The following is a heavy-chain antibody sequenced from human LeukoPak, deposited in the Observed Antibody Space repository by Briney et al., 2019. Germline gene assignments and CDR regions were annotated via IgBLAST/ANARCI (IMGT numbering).Heavy chain of an antibody. D-gene: IGHD5/OR15-5a*01. CDR2: IKQDGSEK. Sequence: GGSLRLSCAASGFTFSNYWMSWVRQAPGKGLEWVANIKQDGSEKYYVDSVKGRFTISRDNAKNSLHLQMNSLRAEDTAVYYCARDPPLVSGPVYYYYYMDVWGKGTTVTVSS. V-gene: IGHV3-7*01. J-gene: IGHJ6*03. CDR3: ARDPPLVSGPVYYYYYMDV. CDR1: GFTFSNYW.